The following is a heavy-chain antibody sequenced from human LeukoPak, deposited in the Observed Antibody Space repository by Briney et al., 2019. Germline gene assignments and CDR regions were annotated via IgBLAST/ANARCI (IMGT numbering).Heavy chain of an antibody. V-gene: IGHV4-59*01. CDR3: ARGLMVRGTFFGPQVFDY. J-gene: IGHJ4*02. D-gene: IGHD3-10*01. CDR2: IYYSGNT. CDR1: GGSISDYY. Sequence: PSETLSLTCTVSGGSISDYYWTWIRQPPGKGLEWIGHIYYSGNTIYNPSLKSRVTISVDTSKNQFSLKLTSVTTADTAVYYCARGLMVRGTFFGPQVFDYWGQGTLVTVSS.